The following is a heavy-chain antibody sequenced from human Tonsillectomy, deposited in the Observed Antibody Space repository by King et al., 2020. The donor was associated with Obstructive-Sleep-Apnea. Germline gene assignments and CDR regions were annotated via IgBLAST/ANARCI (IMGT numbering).Heavy chain of an antibody. D-gene: IGHD5/OR15-5a*01. CDR1: GYTFTSYD. CDR2: MTPNSGDT. CDR3: ARGRLVFYAMDV. J-gene: IGHJ6*02. V-gene: IGHV1-8*01. Sequence: EQLVQSGAEVKKPGASMKVSCKASGYTFTSYDINWVRHATGQGLEWMGWMTPNSGDTVYTQKFQGRVTMTRNISIDTASVELSSLKSEETAVYFCARGRLVFYAMDVWGQGTTVTVSS.